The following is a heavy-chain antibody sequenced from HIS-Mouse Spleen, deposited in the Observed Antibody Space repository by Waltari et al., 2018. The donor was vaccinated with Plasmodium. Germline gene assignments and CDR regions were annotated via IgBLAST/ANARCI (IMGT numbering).Heavy chain of an antibody. Sequence: QVQLQQWGAGRLKPSETLSLTCAVDGGSFSGYYWRWIRQPPGKGLGWIGEINHSGSTNYNPSLKSRVTISVDTSKNQFSLKLSSVTAADTAVYYCARVTSSGVYWYFDLWGRGTLVTVSS. CDR1: GGSFSGYY. J-gene: IGHJ2*01. CDR2: INHSGST. CDR3: ARVTSSGVYWYFDL. V-gene: IGHV4-34*01. D-gene: IGHD3-3*01.